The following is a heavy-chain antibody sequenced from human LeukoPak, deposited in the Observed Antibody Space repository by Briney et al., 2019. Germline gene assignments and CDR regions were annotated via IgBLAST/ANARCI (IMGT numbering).Heavy chain of an antibody. J-gene: IGHJ4*02. CDR3: ARGRRGYSSSWYSW. V-gene: IGHV4-34*01. CDR1: GGSFSGYY. D-gene: IGHD6-13*01. CDR2: INHSGST. Sequence: PSETLSLTCAVYGGSFSGYYWSWIRQPPGKGLEWIGEINHSGSTNYNPSLKSRVTISVDTSKNQFSLKLSSVTAADTAVYYCARGRRGYSSSWYSWWGQGTLVTVSS.